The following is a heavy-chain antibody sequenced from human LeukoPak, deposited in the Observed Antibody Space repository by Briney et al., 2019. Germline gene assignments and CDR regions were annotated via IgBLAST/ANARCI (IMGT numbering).Heavy chain of an antibody. Sequence: SETLSLTCTVSGVSISSYYWSWIRQPPGKGLEWIGYIYYSGSTNYNPSLKSRVTISVDTSKNQFSLKLSSVTAADTAVYYCARFVPYCSSTSCYTNYYYYGMDVWGQGTTVTVSS. D-gene: IGHD2-2*02. CDR3: ARFVPYCSSTSCYTNYYYYGMDV. J-gene: IGHJ6*02. CDR2: IYYSGST. CDR1: GVSISSYY. V-gene: IGHV4-59*01.